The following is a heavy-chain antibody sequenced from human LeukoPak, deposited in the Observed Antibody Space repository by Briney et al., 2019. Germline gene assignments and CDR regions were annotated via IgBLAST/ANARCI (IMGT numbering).Heavy chain of an antibody. D-gene: IGHD1-26*01. CDR3: GITTAGGATGAFDI. CDR1: GYTFTGYY. V-gene: IGHV1-2*02. Sequence: GASVKVSCKASGYTFTGYYMHWVRQAPGQGLEWMGWINPNSGGTNYAQKFQGRVTMTRDTSISTAYMELSRLRSDDTAVYYCGITTAGGATGAFDIWGQGTMVTVSS. J-gene: IGHJ3*02. CDR2: INPNSGGT.